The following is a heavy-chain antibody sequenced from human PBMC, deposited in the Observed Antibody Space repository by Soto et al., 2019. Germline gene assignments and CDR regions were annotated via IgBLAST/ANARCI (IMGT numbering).Heavy chain of an antibody. D-gene: IGHD3-10*01. V-gene: IGHV3-66*01. Sequence: PGGSLRLSCAASGFTVTSNYMNWVRQAPGKGLEWVSVIYSGGSTYYADSVKGRFTISRDNSKNTLYLQMNSLRAEDTAVYYCARVLRGGFDYWGQGTLVTVSS. J-gene: IGHJ4*02. CDR3: ARVLRGGFDY. CDR1: GFTVTSNY. CDR2: IYSGGST.